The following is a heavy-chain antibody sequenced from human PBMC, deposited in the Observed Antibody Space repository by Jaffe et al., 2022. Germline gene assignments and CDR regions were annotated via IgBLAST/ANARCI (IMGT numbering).Heavy chain of an antibody. D-gene: IGHD5-12*01. J-gene: IGHJ3*02. V-gene: IGHV3-74*01. CDR1: SSMFGIYW. CDR3: ASPGDRDGYNFDI. Sequence: EVQLVQSGGGLVQPGGSLRLSCAASSSMFGIYWMHWVRQAPGKALVWVSRTNGDGSSRGYADPVKGRFTIFRDNAKNTLYLQMNSLRAEDTAVYYCASPGDRDGYNFDIWGQGTMVTVSS. CDR2: TNGDGSSR.